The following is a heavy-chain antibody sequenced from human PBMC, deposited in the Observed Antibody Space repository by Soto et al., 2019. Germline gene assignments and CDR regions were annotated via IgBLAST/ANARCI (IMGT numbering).Heavy chain of an antibody. D-gene: IGHD2-15*01. V-gene: IGHV3-30-3*01. CDR1: GFTFSSYA. Sequence: QVQLVESGGGVVQPGRSLRLSCAASGFTFSSYAMHWVRQAPGKGLEWVAVISYDGSNKYYADSVKGRFTISRDNSKNTLYRQMNSMRAEDTAVYYCARDRGVVVVANWFDPWGQGTLVTVSS. CDR2: ISYDGSNK. J-gene: IGHJ5*02. CDR3: ARDRGVVVVANWFDP.